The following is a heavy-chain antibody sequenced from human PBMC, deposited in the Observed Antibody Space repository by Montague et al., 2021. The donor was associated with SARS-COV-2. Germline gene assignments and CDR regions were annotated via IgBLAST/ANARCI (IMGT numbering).Heavy chain of an antibody. V-gene: IGHV3-48*03. D-gene: IGHD2-15*01. J-gene: IGHJ5*02. CDR1: GFTFSSYE. CDR3: ARLGYCSGGSCIDP. Sequence: SLRLSCATSGFTFSSYEMNWVRQAPGKGLEWVSYISSSGSTIYYADSVKGRFTISRDNAKNSLYLHMNSLRAEDTAVYYCARLGYCSGGSCIDPWGQGTLVTVSS. CDR2: ISSSGSTI.